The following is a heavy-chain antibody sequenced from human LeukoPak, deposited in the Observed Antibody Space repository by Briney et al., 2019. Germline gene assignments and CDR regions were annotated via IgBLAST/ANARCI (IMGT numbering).Heavy chain of an antibody. J-gene: IGHJ4*02. Sequence: GASVKVSRKASGGTFSSYAISWVRQAPGQGLEWMGRIIPIFGTANYAQKFQGRVTITTDESTSTAYMELSSLRSEDTAVYYCASAGYYYGSGSYYNGPFDYWGQGTLVTVSS. D-gene: IGHD3-10*01. CDR2: IIPIFGTA. V-gene: IGHV1-69*05. CDR1: GGTFSSYA. CDR3: ASAGYYYGSGSYYNGPFDY.